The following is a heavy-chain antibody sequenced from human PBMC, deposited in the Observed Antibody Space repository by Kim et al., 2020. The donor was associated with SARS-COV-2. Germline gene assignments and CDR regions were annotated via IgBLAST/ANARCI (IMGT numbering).Heavy chain of an antibody. CDR2: IYYSGST. Sequence: SETLSLTCTVSGGSISSYYWSWIRQPPGKGLEWIGYIYYSGSTNYNPSLKSRVTISVDTSKNQFSPKLSSVTAADTAVYYCASFYGGNGFGDAFDIWGQGTMVTVSS. CDR1: GGSISSYY. J-gene: IGHJ3*02. V-gene: IGHV4-59*13. D-gene: IGHD4-17*01. CDR3: ASFYGGNGFGDAFDI.